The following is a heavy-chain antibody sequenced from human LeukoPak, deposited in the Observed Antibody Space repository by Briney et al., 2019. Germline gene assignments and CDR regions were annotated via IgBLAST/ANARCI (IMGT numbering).Heavy chain of an antibody. CDR2: LIGSSGAT. D-gene: IGHD3-10*01. J-gene: IGHJ4*02. V-gene: IGHV3-21*01. Sequence: GGSLRLSCAASGFTSINYAMNWVRQAPGKGLEWVSVLIGSSGATDYADSVKGRFTISRDNAKNSLYLQMNSLRAEDTAVYYCARAGLYGSGSYTNDYWGQGTLVTVSS. CDR1: GFTSINYA. CDR3: ARAGLYGSGSYTNDY.